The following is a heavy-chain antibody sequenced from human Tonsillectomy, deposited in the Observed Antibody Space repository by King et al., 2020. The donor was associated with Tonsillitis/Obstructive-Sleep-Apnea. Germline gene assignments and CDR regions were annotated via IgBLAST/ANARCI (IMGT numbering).Heavy chain of an antibody. D-gene: IGHD3-3*01. V-gene: IGHV4-34*01. CDR1: GGSFSGFY. CDR3: ARGITIFGVVSDYYMDF. Sequence: VQLQQWGTGLLKPSETLSLTCAVYGGSFSGFYWSWIRQPPGKGLEWVGEINHSGSTNYNPSLKSRVSISLDTSKNQFSLKLTSVTAADTAVYYCARGITIFGVVSDYYMDFWGKGTTVTVS. J-gene: IGHJ6*03. CDR2: INHSGST.